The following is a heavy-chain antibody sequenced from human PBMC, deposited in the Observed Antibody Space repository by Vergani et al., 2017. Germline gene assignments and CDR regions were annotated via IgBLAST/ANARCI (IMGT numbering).Heavy chain of an antibody. CDR1: GGSISSYY. J-gene: IGHJ4*02. D-gene: IGHD4-17*01. Sequence: QVQLQESGPGLVKPSETLSLTCTVSGGSISSYYWSWIRQPPGKGLEWIGYIYYSGSTNYNPSLKSRVTISVDTSKNQFSLKLSSVTAADTAVYYCARPDNYGDYVPFDYWGQETLVTVSS. V-gene: IGHV4-59*01. CDR2: IYYSGST. CDR3: ARPDNYGDYVPFDY.